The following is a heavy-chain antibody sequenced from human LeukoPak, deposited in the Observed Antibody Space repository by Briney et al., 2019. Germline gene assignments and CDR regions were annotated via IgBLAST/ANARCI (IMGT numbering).Heavy chain of an antibody. J-gene: IGHJ4*02. CDR3: AGLVGRYSSGLYYYYFDY. Sequence: SETLSLTCTVSGDSINSLDLWSWVRQPPGKGLEWIGEMYLSGTTHSNLSVKSRVTISIDKSKNQFFLNLSSVTAADTAVYYCAGLVGRYSSGLYYYYFDYWGQGTLVTVSS. CDR1: GDSINSLDL. D-gene: IGHD3-22*01. V-gene: IGHV4-4*02. CDR2: MYLSGTT.